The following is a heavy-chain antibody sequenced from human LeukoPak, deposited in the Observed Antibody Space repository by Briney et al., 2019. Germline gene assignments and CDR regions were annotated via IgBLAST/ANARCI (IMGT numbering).Heavy chain of an antibody. Sequence: GGSLRLSCAASGFTFSSYAMSWVRQAPGKGLEWVSAIRSSGGDTFYADSVKGRFTISRDNSKNTLYLQINSLRAEDTAVYFCVKGYDRNNWYFDLWGRGTQVTVSS. J-gene: IGHJ2*01. CDR1: GFTFSSYA. CDR2: IRSSGGDT. CDR3: VKGYDRNNWYFDL. V-gene: IGHV3-23*01. D-gene: IGHD4-23*01.